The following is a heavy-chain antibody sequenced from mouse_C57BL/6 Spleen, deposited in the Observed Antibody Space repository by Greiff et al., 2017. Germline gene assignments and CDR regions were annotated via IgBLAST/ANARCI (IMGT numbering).Heavy chain of an antibody. CDR3: ARSAQATSAWVAY. D-gene: IGHD3-2*02. J-gene: IGHJ3*01. Sequence: VQLQQSGPELVKPGASVKISCKASGYAFSSSWMNWVKQRPGKGLEWIGRIYPGDGDTNYNGKFKGKATLTADKSSSTAYMQLSSLTSEDSAVYFCARSAQATSAWVAYWGQGTLVTVSA. CDR2: IYPGDGDT. V-gene: IGHV1-82*01. CDR1: GYAFSSSW.